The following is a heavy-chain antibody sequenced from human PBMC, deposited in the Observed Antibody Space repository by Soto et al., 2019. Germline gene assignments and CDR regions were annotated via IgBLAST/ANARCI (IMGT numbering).Heavy chain of an antibody. D-gene: IGHD3-3*01. CDR3: ARGQRFSDWFDP. V-gene: IGHV4-4*07. CDR1: GGSISSYY. Sequence: SETLSLTCTVSGGSISSYYWTWIRQPAGKGLEWIGRVYSSGGTHYNPSLKSRVTISIDTSKNQFSLRLLSVTDADTAVYFCARGQRFSDWFDPWGQGTLVTVSS. CDR2: VYSSGGT. J-gene: IGHJ5*02.